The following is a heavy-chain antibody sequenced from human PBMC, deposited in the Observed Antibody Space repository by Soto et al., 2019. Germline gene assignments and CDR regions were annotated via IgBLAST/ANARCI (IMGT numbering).Heavy chain of an antibody. J-gene: IGHJ3*02. CDR1: CGSISSSIYY. D-gene: IGHD6-6*01. V-gene: IGHV4-39*01. CDR2: IYYSGST. Sequence: SETLSLTCTVSCGSISSSIYYWGWIRQPPGKGLDWIGSIYYSGSTYYKPSLKSRVTISVVTSKNQFSLKLSSVTAADTAVYYCASTYYSSSSAFDIWGQGTMVTVSS. CDR3: ASTYYSSSSAFDI.